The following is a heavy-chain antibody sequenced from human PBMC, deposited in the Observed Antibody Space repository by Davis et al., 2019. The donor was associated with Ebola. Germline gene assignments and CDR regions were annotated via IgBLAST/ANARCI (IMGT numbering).Heavy chain of an antibody. Sequence: GESVKISCAASGFTVSSNYMSWVRQAPGKGLEWVSVIYSGGRTFYGDSVQGRFTISRDNFKNTLYLQMSSLKVEDTAVYYCARDNRDYDTSHNWFHPWGRGTLVTVSS. CDR2: IYSGGRT. J-gene: IGHJ5*02. CDR1: GFTVSSNY. D-gene: IGHD3-22*01. V-gene: IGHV3-53*01. CDR3: ARDNRDYDTSHNWFHP.